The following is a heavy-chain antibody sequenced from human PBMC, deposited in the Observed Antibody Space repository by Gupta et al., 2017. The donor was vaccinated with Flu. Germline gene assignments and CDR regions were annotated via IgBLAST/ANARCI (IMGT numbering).Heavy chain of an antibody. Sequence: QLQLQESGPGLVKPSETLSLTCTVSGGSISSTTSFWGWVRQPPGKGLEWIGTINYSGSTYYNPSLKSRVTISIDPSKNQFSLRFRSVTAPDTAVYYCARCQRPPYSTPAGLDYWGQGTLLTVSS. J-gene: IGHJ4*02. CDR3: ARCQRPPYSTPAGLDY. CDR2: INYSGST. D-gene: IGHD6-13*01. CDR1: GGSISSTTSF. V-gene: IGHV4-39*01.